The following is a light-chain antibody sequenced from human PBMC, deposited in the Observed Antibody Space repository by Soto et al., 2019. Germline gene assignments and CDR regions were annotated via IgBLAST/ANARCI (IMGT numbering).Light chain of an antibody. CDR2: DVS. CDR3: SSYTSSSTLFYV. CDR1: SSDVGGYNY. V-gene: IGLV2-14*01. J-gene: IGLJ1*01. Sequence: HSVLTQPASVSGSPGQSITISCTGTSSDVGGYNYVSWYQQHPGKAPKLMIYDVSNRPSGVSNRFSGSKSGNTASLTISGLQAEDEADYYCSSYTSSSTLFYVFGTGNKVTVL.